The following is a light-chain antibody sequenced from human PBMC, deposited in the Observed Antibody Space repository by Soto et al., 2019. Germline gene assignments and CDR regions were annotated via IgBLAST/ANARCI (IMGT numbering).Light chain of an antibody. J-gene: IGKJ3*01. CDR3: HQYGNSRVT. Sequence: IVLTQSPGTLSLSPGERATLSCRASQSVGSYLAWYQQKPGQAPRLLIYSASSRATGVADRFSGSGSGTDFTLTISRLEPEDFAVYYCHQYGNSRVTFGPGTKVDIK. CDR1: QSVGSY. CDR2: SAS. V-gene: IGKV3-20*01.